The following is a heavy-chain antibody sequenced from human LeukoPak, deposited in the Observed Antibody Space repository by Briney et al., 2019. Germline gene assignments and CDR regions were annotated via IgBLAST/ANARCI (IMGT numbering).Heavy chain of an antibody. CDR1: GFTFSSHA. V-gene: IGHV3-30*01. D-gene: IGHD3-10*01. J-gene: IGHJ6*03. Sequence: GGSLRLSCVASGFTFSSHAIHWVRQAPGKGLEWVSIISYDGGNKYYADSVKGRFTISRDNSKNTVYLQINSLSTEDTAVYYCARGGSGSYYYYFYYMDVWGKGTTVTVSS. CDR3: ARGGSGSYYYYFYYMDV. CDR2: ISYDGGNK.